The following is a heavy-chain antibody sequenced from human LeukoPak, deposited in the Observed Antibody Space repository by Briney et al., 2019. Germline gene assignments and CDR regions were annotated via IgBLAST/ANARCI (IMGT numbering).Heavy chain of an antibody. CDR1: GDSVSSNSAT. V-gene: IGHV6-1*01. J-gene: IGHJ6*02. D-gene: IGHD6-6*01. CDR3: ARQDRSSVYYHGMDV. Sequence: SQTLSLTCAISGDSVSSNSATWNWIRQSPSRGLEWLGRTYYRSKWCNDYALSVKSRITINPDTSKNQFSLQLNSVTPEDTAVYYCARQDRSSVYYHGMDVWGQGTTVTVSS. CDR2: TYYRSKWCN.